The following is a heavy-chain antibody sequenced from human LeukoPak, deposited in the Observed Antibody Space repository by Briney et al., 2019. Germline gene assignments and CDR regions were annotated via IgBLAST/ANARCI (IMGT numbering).Heavy chain of an antibody. D-gene: IGHD3-3*01. J-gene: IGHJ6*03. CDR1: GVSISSHY. CDR3: ARVLQNYYHMDV. Sequence: SETLSLTCTVSGVSISSHYWNWIRQPPGKGLEWIGFIYDSGSANYKAPLKSRVTMTVDTSENQFSLKLNSVSAADSAVYYCARVLQNYYHMDVWGKGTTVTVSS. V-gene: IGHV4-59*11. CDR2: IYDSGSA.